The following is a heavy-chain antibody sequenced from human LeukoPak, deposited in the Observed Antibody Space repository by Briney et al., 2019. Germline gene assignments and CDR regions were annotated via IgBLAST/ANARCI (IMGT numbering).Heavy chain of an antibody. CDR3: ARDIGTPYYYDSSGYYSGWFDP. J-gene: IGHJ5*02. CDR2: IYYSGST. D-gene: IGHD3-22*01. V-gene: IGHV4-59*01. CDR1: GGSISSYY. Sequence: SEALSLTCTVSGGSISSYYWSWIRQPPGKGLEWIGYIYYSGSTNYNHSLKSRVTMSVDTSIKQFSLKLRSVTAADTAVYYCARDIGTPYYYDSSGYYSGWFDPWGQGTLVTVSS.